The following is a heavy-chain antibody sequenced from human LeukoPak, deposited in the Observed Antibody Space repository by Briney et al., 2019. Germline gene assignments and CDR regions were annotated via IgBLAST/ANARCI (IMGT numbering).Heavy chain of an antibody. V-gene: IGHV4-59*01. CDR3: ARGRPFFDY. CDR1: GGSISSYY. J-gene: IGHJ4*02. Sequence: PSETLSLTCTVSGGSISSYYWSWIRQPPGKGLEWIGYIYYSGSTNYNPSLESRVTISVDTSKNQFSLKLSSVTAADTAVYYCARGRPFFDYWGQGTLVTVSS. D-gene: IGHD1-1*01. CDR2: IYYSGST.